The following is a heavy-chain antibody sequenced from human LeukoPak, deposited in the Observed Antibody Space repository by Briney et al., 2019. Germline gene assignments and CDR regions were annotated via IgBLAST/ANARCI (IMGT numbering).Heavy chain of an antibody. CDR2: VYNSGDT. V-gene: IGHV4-59*08. D-gene: IGHD3-16*01. CDR3: ARLKLGAYFDL. J-gene: IGHJ2*01. CDR1: GGSTSSDY. Sequence: SETLSLTCTVSGGSTSSDYWSWIRQSPGRGLEWVGYVYNSGDTGKNPSLKSRVTILLDTSKNQCSLKLTSVSAADTAVYYCARLKLGAYFDLWGRGTLVTVSS.